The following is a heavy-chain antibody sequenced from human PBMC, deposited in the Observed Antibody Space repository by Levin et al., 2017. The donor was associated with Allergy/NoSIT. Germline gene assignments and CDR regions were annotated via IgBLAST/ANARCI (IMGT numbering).Heavy chain of an antibody. CDR3: ARIRFLAAAANDDAFDI. D-gene: IGHD6-13*01. CDR1: GFSLSTSGMC. Sequence: QTLSLTCTFSGFSLSTSGMCVSWIRQPPGKALEWLARIDWDDDKYYSTSLKTRLTISKDTSKNQVVLTMTNMDPVDTATYYCARIRFLAAAANDDAFDIWGQGTMVTVSS. V-gene: IGHV2-70*11. J-gene: IGHJ3*02. CDR2: IDWDDDK.